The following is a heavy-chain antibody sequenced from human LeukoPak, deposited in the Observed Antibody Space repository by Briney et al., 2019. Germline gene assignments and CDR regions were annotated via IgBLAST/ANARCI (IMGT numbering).Heavy chain of an antibody. CDR1: GFTFSSYA. D-gene: IGHD1-26*01. V-gene: IGHV3-30-3*01. J-gene: IGHJ4*02. CDR3: AKDNSWSYYFDY. CDR2: ISYDGSNK. Sequence: GGSLRLSCAASGFTFSSYAMHWVRQAPGKGLEWVAVISYDGSNKYYADSVKGRFTISRDNSKNTLYLQMNSLRAEDTAVYYCAKDNSWSYYFDYWGQGTLVTVSS.